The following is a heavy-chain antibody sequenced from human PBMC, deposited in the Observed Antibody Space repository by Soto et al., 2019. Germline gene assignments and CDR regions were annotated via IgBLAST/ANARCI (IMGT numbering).Heavy chain of an antibody. Sequence: QVQLQQWGAGLLKPSETLSLTCAVYGQSFSGHTWSWIRQSPGKGLEWIGENSQSGSTYYNPSLKTRVTISADTSKNQFSLTLNSVTAADTGVFYCARGSGIAVIPGELEDVHYDYWGQGTLVSDSS. CDR3: ARGSGIAVIPGELEDVHYDY. CDR2: NSQSGST. D-gene: IGHD2-2*01. V-gene: IGHV4-34*01. J-gene: IGHJ4*02. CDR1: GQSFSGHT.